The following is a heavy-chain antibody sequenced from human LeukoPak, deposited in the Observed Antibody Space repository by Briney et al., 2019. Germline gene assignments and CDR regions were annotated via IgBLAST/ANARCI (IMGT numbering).Heavy chain of an antibody. Sequence: GGSLRLSCAASGFTFSSYSMIWGRQASGKGLEWGSSISSTSTYIYYADSVKGRFTISRDNAKNSLNLQMNSLRAEDTAVYYCARVLGGYCSGTLCAFDIWGQGTMVTVSS. CDR1: GFTFSSYS. V-gene: IGHV3-21*01. CDR2: ISSTSTYI. CDR3: ARVLGGYCSGTLCAFDI. J-gene: IGHJ3*02. D-gene: IGHD2-2*01.